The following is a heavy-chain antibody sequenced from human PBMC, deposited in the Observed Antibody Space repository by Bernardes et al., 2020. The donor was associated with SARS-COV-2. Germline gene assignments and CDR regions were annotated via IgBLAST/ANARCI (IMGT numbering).Heavy chain of an antibody. V-gene: IGHV4-34*01. CDR1: GGSFSGYY. J-gene: IGHJ6*02. Sequence: SETLSLTCAVYGGSFSGYYWNLIRQPPGKGLEWIGEINHSGSTNYNPSLKSRVTISVDTSKNQFSLKLSSVTAADTAVYYCARRKISITIFGVVRNGMDVSGQGTTVTV. CDR2: INHSGST. CDR3: ARRKISITIFGVVRNGMDV. D-gene: IGHD3-3*01.